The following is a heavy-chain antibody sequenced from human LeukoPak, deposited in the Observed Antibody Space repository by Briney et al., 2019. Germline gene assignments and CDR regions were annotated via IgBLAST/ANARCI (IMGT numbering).Heavy chain of an antibody. CDR2: INPNSGGT. CDR3: ARVSGSYENDAFDI. Sequence: ASVKVSCKASGYTFTGYYMRWVRQAPGQGLEWMGWINPNSGGTNYAQKFQGRVTMTRDTSISTAYMELSRLRSDDTAVYYCARVSGSYENDAFDIWGQGTMVTVSS. J-gene: IGHJ3*02. D-gene: IGHD1-26*01. CDR1: GYTFTGYY. V-gene: IGHV1-2*02.